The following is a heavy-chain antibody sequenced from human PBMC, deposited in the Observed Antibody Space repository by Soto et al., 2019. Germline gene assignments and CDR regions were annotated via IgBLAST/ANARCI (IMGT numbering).Heavy chain of an antibody. D-gene: IGHD5-18*01. CDR1: GVTLSSYD. CDR3: ARAGYSYGINSYYYYGMDV. J-gene: IGHJ6*01. V-gene: IGHV3-13*01. Sequence: GGALRVSCSASGVTLSSYDMHWVRQATGKGLEWVSAIGTAGDTYYPGSVKGRFTISRENAKNSLYLQMNSLRAGDTAVYYCARAGYSYGINSYYYYGMDVWGPGATVTVST. CDR2: IGTAGDT.